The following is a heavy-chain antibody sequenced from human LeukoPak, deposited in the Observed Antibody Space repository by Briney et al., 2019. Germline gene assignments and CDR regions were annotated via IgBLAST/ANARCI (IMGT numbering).Heavy chain of an antibody. D-gene: IGHD4-17*01. CDR2: IYYSGST. J-gene: IGHJ4*02. CDR1: GGSISSSSYY. Sequence: SETLSLTCTVSGGSISSSSYYWGWIRQPPGKGLEWIGSIYYSGSTYYNPSLKSRVTISVDTSKNQFSLKLSSVTAADTAVYYCARDTRGDPTDYWGQGTLVTVSS. CDR3: ARDTRGDPTDY. V-gene: IGHV4-39*07.